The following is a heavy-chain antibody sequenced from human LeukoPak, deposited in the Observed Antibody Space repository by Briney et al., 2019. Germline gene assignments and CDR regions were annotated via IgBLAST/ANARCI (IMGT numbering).Heavy chain of an antibody. J-gene: IGHJ4*02. CDR2: ISSSSSTI. CDR1: GFTFSSYS. V-gene: IGHV3-48*01. CDR3: ARDILTGYFSDGG. D-gene: IGHD3-9*01. Sequence: GGSLGLSCAASGFTFSSYSMNWVRQAPGKGLEWVSYISSSSSTIYYADSVKGRFTISRDNAKNSLYLQMNSLRAEDTAVYYCARDILTGYFSDGGWGQGTLVTVSS.